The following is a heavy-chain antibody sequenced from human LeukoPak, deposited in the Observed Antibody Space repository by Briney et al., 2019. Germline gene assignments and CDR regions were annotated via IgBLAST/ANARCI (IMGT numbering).Heavy chain of an antibody. CDR2: IGGSGETT. D-gene: IGHD2-15*01. J-gene: IGHJ4*02. CDR3: ARTGGSPYSASDY. CDR1: GFTFSSYA. Sequence: GGSLRLSCAASGFTFSSYAMSWVRQAPGRRLEWVSSIGGSGETTYYTHSVKGRFTISRDNSKGTLYLQMNSLRVEDTAVYHCARTGGSPYSASDYWGQGTLVTVSS. V-gene: IGHV3-23*01.